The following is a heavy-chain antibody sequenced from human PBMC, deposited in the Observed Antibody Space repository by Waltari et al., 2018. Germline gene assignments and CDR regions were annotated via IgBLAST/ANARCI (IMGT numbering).Heavy chain of an antibody. CDR1: GVTFSSYA. J-gene: IGHJ4*02. V-gene: IGHV3-23*01. CDR3: AKLDIVVVVAATPVDY. CDR2: ISGSGGST. D-gene: IGHD2-15*01. Sequence: EVQLLESGGGLVQPGGSLRLSCAASGVTFSSYAMSWVRQAPGKGLEWVSAISGSGGSTYYADSGKGRFTISRDNSKNTLYLQMNSLRAEDTAVYYCAKLDIVVVVAATPVDYWGQGTLVTVSS.